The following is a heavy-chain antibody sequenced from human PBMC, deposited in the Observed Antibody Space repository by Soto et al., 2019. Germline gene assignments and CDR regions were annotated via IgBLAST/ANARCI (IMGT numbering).Heavy chain of an antibody. CDR2: IDPSDSYT. D-gene: IGHD2-8*01. V-gene: IGHV5-10-1*01. CDR1: GYHFTSYW. CDR3: ARARYCTNGCGMDV. J-gene: IGHJ6*02. Sequence: PXESLKLSWQGSGYHFTSYWISWVRQMPGKGLEWMGRIDPSDSYTNYSPSFQGHVTISADKSISTAYLQWSSLKASDTAMYYCARARYCTNGCGMDVWGQGTTVTVSS.